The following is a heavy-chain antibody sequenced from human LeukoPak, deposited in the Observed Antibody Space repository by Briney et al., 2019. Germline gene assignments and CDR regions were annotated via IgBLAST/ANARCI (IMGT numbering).Heavy chain of an antibody. J-gene: IGHJ4*02. CDR3: ASGAYWGY. CDR1: GFTFSSYD. CDR2: TSGSGGST. V-gene: IGHV3-23*01. Sequence: PGGSLRLSCAASGFTFSSYDMIWVRQAPGKGLEWVSGTSGSGGSTYYADSVKGQFTISRDNSKNTLFLQMNTLRAEDTAVYYCASGAYWGYWGQGTLVTVSS. D-gene: IGHD7-27*01.